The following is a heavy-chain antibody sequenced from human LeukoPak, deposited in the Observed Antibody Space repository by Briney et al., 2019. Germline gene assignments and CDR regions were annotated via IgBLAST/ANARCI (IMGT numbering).Heavy chain of an antibody. Sequence: GGSLRLSCAASGFTFSNYWMHWVRQAPGKGLLWVSRITGDGSSTTYADSVKGRFTISRDNAKNTLYLQMISLRAEDTAVYYCARDTGWYFDLWGRGTLVTVSS. CDR1: GFTFSNYW. CDR2: ITGDGSST. CDR3: ARDTGWYFDL. J-gene: IGHJ2*01. V-gene: IGHV3-74*01. D-gene: IGHD5-18*01.